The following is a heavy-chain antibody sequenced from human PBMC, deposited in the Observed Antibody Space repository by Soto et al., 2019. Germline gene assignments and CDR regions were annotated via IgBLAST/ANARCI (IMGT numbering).Heavy chain of an antibody. D-gene: IGHD2-15*01. CDR2: ISAYNGNT. J-gene: IGHJ5*01. Sequence: GASVKVSCKASGYTFTSYGISWVRQAPGQGLEWMGWISAYNGNTNYAQKLQGRVTMTTDTSTRTAYMELRSLRSDDTAVYYCARVTGLPRGYCSGGSCYWDWFDSWGQGTLVTVSS. CDR1: GYTFTSYG. V-gene: IGHV1-18*01. CDR3: ARVTGLPRGYCSGGSCYWDWFDS.